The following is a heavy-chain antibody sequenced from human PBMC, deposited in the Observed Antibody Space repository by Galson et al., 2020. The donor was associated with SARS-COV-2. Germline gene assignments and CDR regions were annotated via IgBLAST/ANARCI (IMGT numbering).Heavy chain of an antibody. J-gene: IGHJ5*02. CDR2: FDPEDGET. CDR3: AAGPARTAVFGWFDH. CDR1: GYTLTELS. V-gene: IGHV1-24*01. D-gene: IGHD3-3*01. Sequence: ASVKVSCKVSGYTLTELSMHWVRQAPGKGLEWMGGFDPEDGETTYAQKFQGRVTMTEDTSTDTAYMELSSLRSADTAVYYCAAGPARTAVFGWFDHWGQGTLVTVSS.